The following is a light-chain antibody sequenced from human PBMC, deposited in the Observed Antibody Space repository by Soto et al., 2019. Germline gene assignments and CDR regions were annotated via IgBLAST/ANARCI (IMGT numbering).Light chain of an antibody. CDR1: QSVSSN. J-gene: IGKJ1*01. Sequence: IVFTQSPATLSVSPGERATLSCRASQSVSSNLAWYQQKHGQAPRLLIYGASNRATGIPDRFSGSGSGTDFTLTISRLEPEDFAVYYCQQYGSSGTFGQGTKVDIK. CDR3: QQYGSSGT. V-gene: IGKV3-20*01. CDR2: GAS.